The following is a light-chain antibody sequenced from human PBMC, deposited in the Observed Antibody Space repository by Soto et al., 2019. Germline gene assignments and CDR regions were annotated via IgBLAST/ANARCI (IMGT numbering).Light chain of an antibody. V-gene: IGKV3-11*01. CDR3: QHRMNWPLT. Sequence: EIVLTQSPATLSLSPGERATLSCWASQSVSSYLAWYQQKPGQAPRLLIYDASNRATGIPARFSGSGSETDFTLTISSLEPEDFAVYYCQHRMNWPLTFGQGTRLEI. CDR1: QSVSSY. J-gene: IGKJ5*01. CDR2: DAS.